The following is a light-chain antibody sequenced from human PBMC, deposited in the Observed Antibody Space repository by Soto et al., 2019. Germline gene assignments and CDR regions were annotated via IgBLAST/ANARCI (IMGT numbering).Light chain of an antibody. J-gene: IGLJ3*02. V-gene: IGLV2-14*01. CDR2: EVV. Sequence: QSVLTQPASVSGLPGQSITISCSGTATDIGYYNFVSWYQQHPGRAPKLLIYEVVSRPSGVSDRFSASKSGNTAFLTISEFQPDDEADYFCSSYTTSTTRVFGGGTKLTVL. CDR3: SSYTTSTTRV. CDR1: ATDIGYYNF.